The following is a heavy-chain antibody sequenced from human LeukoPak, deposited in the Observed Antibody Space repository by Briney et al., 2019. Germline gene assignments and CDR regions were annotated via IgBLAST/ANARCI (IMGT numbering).Heavy chain of an antibody. CDR3: ARAARDVFFDY. Sequence: PGGPLRLSCAASGFTFSSYSMNWVRQAPGKGLEWVSSISRSSSYIYYADSVKGRFTISRDNAKSSLYLQMNSLRAEDTAVYYCARAARDVFFDYWGQGTLVTVSS. V-gene: IGHV3-21*01. CDR1: GFTFSSYS. D-gene: IGHD3-10*02. CDR2: ISRSSSYI. J-gene: IGHJ4*02.